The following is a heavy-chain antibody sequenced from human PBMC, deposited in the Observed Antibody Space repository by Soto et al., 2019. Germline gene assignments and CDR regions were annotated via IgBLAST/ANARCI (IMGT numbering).Heavy chain of an antibody. Sequence: QITLKESGPTLVKPTQTLTLTCTFSGVSLSTNGVSVGWIRQPPGKALERLALIYWDDDKRYSPSLKSRLIITKDTSKNQVVLVMTNTDPLATATYYCTHSILVVPTTRNAFDLWGQGTMVTVSS. J-gene: IGHJ3*01. CDR2: IYWDDDK. V-gene: IGHV2-5*02. CDR1: GVSLSTNGVS. CDR3: THSILVVPTTRNAFDL. D-gene: IGHD2-2*01.